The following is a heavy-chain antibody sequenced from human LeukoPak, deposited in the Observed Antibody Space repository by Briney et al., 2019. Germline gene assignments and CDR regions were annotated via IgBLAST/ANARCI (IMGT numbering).Heavy chain of an antibody. D-gene: IGHD3-3*01. CDR2: ITSSSSYT. CDR1: GFTFSSYS. J-gene: IGHJ4*02. Sequence: GGSLRLSCAASGFTFSSYSMNWVRQAPGKGLEWVSAITSSSSYTYYADSVKGRFTISRDNSKNTLYLQMNSLRAEDTAVYYCARAWETYYDFWSGYSDWGQGTLVTVSS. CDR3: ARAWETYYDFWSGYSD. V-gene: IGHV3-21*01.